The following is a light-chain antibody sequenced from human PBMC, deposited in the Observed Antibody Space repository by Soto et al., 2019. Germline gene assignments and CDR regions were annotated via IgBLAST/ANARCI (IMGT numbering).Light chain of an antibody. J-gene: IGKJ2*01. Sequence: EIGMTQSPATLSVSPGERVTLSCRASQSVSSDLAWYLQKPGQAPSLLVYGASTRATGMPARFSGSGSGTEFTLTISSLQSEDFAVYYCQQYNNWPHTFGQGTKLEIK. CDR2: GAS. CDR1: QSVSSD. CDR3: QQYNNWPHT. V-gene: IGKV3-15*01.